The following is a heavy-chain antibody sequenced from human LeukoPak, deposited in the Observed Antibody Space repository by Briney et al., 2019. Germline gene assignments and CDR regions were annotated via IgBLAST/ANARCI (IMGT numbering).Heavy chain of an antibody. J-gene: IGHJ4*02. CDR3: ARSDYDFWSGRVYYFDY. Sequence: ASVTVSCKASGYTFTSYGISWVRQAPGQGLEWMGRINPNGGGTNYAQKFQGRVTMTRDTSISTAYMELSRLRSDDTAVYYCARSDYDFWSGRVYYFDYWGQGTLVTVSS. CDR2: INPNGGGT. CDR1: GYTFTSYG. D-gene: IGHD3-3*01. V-gene: IGHV1-2*06.